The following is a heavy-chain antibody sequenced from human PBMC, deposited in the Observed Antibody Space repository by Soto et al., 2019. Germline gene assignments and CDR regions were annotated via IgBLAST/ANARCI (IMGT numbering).Heavy chain of an antibody. D-gene: IGHD4-17*01. CDR2: ISYDGSNK. CDR1: GFTFSSYG. CDR3: AKDEPPDYGDYYYYGMDV. Sequence: GGSLRLSCAASGFTFSSYGMHWVRQAPGKGLEWVAVISYDGSNKYYADSVKGRFTISRDNSKNTLYLQMNSLRAEDTAVYYCAKDEPPDYGDYYYYGMDVWGQGTTVTVSS. V-gene: IGHV3-30*18. J-gene: IGHJ6*02.